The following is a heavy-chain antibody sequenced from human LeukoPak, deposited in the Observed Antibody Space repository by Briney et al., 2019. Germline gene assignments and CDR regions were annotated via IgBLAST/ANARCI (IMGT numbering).Heavy chain of an antibody. CDR1: GFAFDDFA. J-gene: IGHJ4*02. V-gene: IGHV3-49*04. CDR2: IRRRAYGGAA. Sequence: QSGGSLRLSCTTSGFAFDDFAMSWVRQPAGKGLEWVGLIRRRAYGGAAEYAASVKGRFIISRDDSKGIAYLQMNSLKTEDTAVYYCSRNGLVDFDYWGQGSRVIVSP. CDR3: SRNGLVDFDY.